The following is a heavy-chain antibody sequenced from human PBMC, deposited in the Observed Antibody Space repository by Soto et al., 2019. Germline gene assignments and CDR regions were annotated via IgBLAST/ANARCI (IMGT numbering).Heavy chain of an antibody. CDR1: GFSLSTRDVG. Sequence: QITLNESGPTLVKPTQTLTLTCTFSGFSLSTRDVGVGWIRQPPGEALEWLGVVYWDDSKTYSPSLESRLTITKDTSKTQVVLRMTQMDPVDTATYYCAHCRGGVASFWGQGTLVTVSS. J-gene: IGHJ4*02. CDR3: AHCRGGVASF. D-gene: IGHD2-2*01. V-gene: IGHV2-5*02. CDR2: VYWDDSK.